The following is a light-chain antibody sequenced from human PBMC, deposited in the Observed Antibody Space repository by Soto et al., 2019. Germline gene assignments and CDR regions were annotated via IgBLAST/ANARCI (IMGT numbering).Light chain of an antibody. CDR3: QQYYSPWT. Sequence: DIVMTQSPDSLAVSLGERATINCKSSQSVLYSSNNKNYLAWYQQKPGQPPKLLIYWASTREYGVPDRFSGSGSWTDFTLTISSLQAEDVAVYYCQQYYSPWTFGQGTRVEIK. CDR2: WAS. J-gene: IGKJ1*01. V-gene: IGKV4-1*01. CDR1: QSVLYSSNNKNY.